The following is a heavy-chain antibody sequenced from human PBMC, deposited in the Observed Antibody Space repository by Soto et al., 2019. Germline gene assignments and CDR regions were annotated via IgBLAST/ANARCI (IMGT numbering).Heavy chain of an antibody. CDR3: AKDWADSGYGFYFDY. CDR2: ISGSGGST. Sequence: PGGSLRLSCAASGFTFSSYAMSWVRQAPGKGLEWVSAISGSGGSTYYADSVKGRFTISRDNSKNTLYLQMNSLRAEDTAVYYCAKDWADSGYGFYFDYWGQGTLVTVSS. V-gene: IGHV3-23*01. D-gene: IGHD5-12*01. CDR1: GFTFSSYA. J-gene: IGHJ4*02.